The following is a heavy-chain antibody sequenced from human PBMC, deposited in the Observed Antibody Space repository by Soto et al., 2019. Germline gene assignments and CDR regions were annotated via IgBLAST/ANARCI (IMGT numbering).Heavy chain of an antibody. Sequence: QVQLVQSGAEVKKPGASVKVSCKVSGYTLTELSMNWVRQAPGKGLEWMGGFDPEYGETIYAQKFQGRVTMTEDTTRETSDEGVVSLRSQDTAVYYCATETYSWSYEGMDVWGQGTTVTVSS. D-gene: IGHD1-20*01. CDR2: FDPEYGET. CDR1: GYTLTELS. V-gene: IGHV1-24*01. CDR3: ATETYSWSYEGMDV. J-gene: IGHJ6*02.